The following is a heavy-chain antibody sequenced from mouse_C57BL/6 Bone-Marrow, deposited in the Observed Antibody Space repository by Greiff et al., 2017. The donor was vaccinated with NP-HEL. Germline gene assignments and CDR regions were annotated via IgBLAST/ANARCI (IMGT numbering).Heavy chain of an antibody. D-gene: IGHD6-1*01. J-gene: IGHJ2*01. V-gene: IGHV1-19*01. CDR2: INPYNGGT. CDR3: ASPLTPHY. Sequence: VQLQQSGPVLVKPGASVKMSCKASGYTFTDYYMNWVKQSHGKSLEWIGVINPYNGGTSYNQKFKGKATLTVDKSSSTAYMELNSLTSEDSAFYYCASPLTPHYWGQGTTLTVSS. CDR1: GYTFTDYY.